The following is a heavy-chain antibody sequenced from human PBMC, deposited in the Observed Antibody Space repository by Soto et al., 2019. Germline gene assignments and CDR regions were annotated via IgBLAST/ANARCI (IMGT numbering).Heavy chain of an antibody. D-gene: IGHD6-19*01. Sequence: GGSLRLSCAASGFTFSSYGMHWVRQAPGKGLEWVAVISYDGSNKYYADSVKGRFTISRDNSKNTLYLQMNSLRAEDTAVYYCAKVRSSGWLRVFDYWGQGTLVTVSS. V-gene: IGHV3-30*18. J-gene: IGHJ4*02. CDR1: GFTFSSYG. CDR2: ISYDGSNK. CDR3: AKVRSSGWLRVFDY.